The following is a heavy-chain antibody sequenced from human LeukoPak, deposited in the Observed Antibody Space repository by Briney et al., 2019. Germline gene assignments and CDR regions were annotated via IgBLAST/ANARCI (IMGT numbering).Heavy chain of an antibody. CDR3: TKARDTSSPFYYYDMDV. D-gene: IGHD6-13*01. CDR2: VTGDGGAT. J-gene: IGHJ6*02. V-gene: IGHV3-23*01. CDR1: EFTFTNYA. Sequence: GGSLRLSCAASEFTFTNYAMSWVRQAPGKGLEWVSAVTGDGGATYYAESVKGRFTISRDNSKNTLYSQLNILRAEDTAIYFCTKARDTSSPFYYYDMDVWGQGTTVTVSS.